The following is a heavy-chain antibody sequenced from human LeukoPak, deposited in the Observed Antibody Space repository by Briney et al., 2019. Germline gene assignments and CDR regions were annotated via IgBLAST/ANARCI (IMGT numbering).Heavy chain of an antibody. J-gene: IGHJ4*02. CDR1: GFTFSSYW. CDR3: ARDRQDRYFDY. Sequence: PGGSLRLSCAAYGFTFSSYWMSWVRQAPGKGLEWVSSISDSRTYKYYADFMKGRFTISRDNAQNSLYLQMDSLRAEDTAVYYCARDRQDRYFDYWGQGTLVTVSS. CDR2: ISDSRTYK. V-gene: IGHV3-21*06. D-gene: IGHD1-14*01.